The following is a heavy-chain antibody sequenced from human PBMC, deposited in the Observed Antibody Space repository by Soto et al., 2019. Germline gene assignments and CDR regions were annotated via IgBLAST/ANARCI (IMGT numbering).Heavy chain of an antibody. CDR3: AKDPSAVAVAGTDEYFQH. CDR1: GFTFSSYG. CDR2: ISYDGSNK. V-gene: IGHV3-30*18. J-gene: IGHJ1*01. Sequence: GGSLRLSCAASGFTFSSYGMHWVRQAPGKGLEWVAVISYDGSNKYYADSVKGRFTISRDNSKNTLYLQMNSLRAEDTAVYYCAKDPSAVAVAGTDEYFQHWGQGTLVTVSS. D-gene: IGHD6-19*01.